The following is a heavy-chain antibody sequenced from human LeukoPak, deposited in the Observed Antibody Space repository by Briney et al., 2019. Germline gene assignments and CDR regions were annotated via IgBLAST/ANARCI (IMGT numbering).Heavy chain of an antibody. CDR1: GFTFSSYA. J-gene: IGHJ4*02. CDR2: ISGSGGST. V-gene: IGHV3-23*01. Sequence: GGSLGLSCAASGFTFSSYAMSWVRQAPGKGLEWVSAISGSGGSTYYADSVKGRFTISRDNSKNTLYLQMNSLRAEDTAVYYCAKDYVPKTYYYDSSGPYFDYWGQGTLVTVSS. D-gene: IGHD3-22*01. CDR3: AKDYVPKTYYYDSSGPYFDY.